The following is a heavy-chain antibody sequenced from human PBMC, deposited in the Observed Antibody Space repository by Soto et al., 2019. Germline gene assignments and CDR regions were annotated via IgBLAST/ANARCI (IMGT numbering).Heavy chain of an antibody. V-gene: IGHV4-30-4*01. D-gene: IGHD2-2*01. J-gene: IGHJ6*02. CDR2: IYYSGST. CDR3: AREVLEYCSSTSCPTYGMDV. Sequence: SETLSLTCTVSGGSISSGDYYWSWIRQPPGKGLEWIGYIYYSGSTYYNPSLKSRVTISVDTSKNQFSLKLSSVTAADTAVYYCAREVLEYCSSTSCPTYGMDVWGQGTTVTVSS. CDR1: GGSISSGDYY.